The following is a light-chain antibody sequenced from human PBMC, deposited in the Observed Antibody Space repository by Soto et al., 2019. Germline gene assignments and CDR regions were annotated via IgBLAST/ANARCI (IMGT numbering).Light chain of an antibody. V-gene: IGKV3-20*01. CDR1: RSVSSSF. J-gene: IGKJ4*01. CDR3: QQYGSSPPLT. CDR2: CAS. Sequence: EIVLTQSPGTLSLSPGGRATLSCRASRSVSSSFLAWYQQKPGQAPRLLIYCASSRATGIPDRFSGSGSGTDFTLTISRLEPEDFAVYYCQQYGSSPPLTFGGGTRVEIK.